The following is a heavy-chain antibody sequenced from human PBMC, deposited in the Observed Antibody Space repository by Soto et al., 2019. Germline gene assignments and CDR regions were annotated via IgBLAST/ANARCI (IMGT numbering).Heavy chain of an antibody. CDR1: GYAITAYY. V-gene: IGHV1-2*02. D-gene: IGHD3-10*01. J-gene: IGHJ4*02. CDR2: IDPRSGGA. Sequence: QVQLVQSGTEVKKPGASVKVSCKASGYAITAYYIHWVRQAPGQGLEWMGWIDPRSGGAIYAQKFQDRVTMTRDTSISTVYMDLSGLRSDDTALYYCARDDYGICPYWGQGTLVTVSS. CDR3: ARDDYGICPY.